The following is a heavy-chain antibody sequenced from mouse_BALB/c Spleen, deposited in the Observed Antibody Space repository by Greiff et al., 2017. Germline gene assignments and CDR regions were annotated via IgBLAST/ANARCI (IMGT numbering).Heavy chain of an antibody. CDR1: GFSLTSYG. Sequence: VQRVESGPSLVQPSQSLSITCTVSGFSLTSYGVHWVRQSPGKGLEWLGVIWRGGSTDYNAAFMSRLSITKDNSKSQVFFKMNSLQADDTAIYYCANYGNFEGHFDVWGAGTTVTVSS. CDR2: IWRGGST. CDR3: ANYGNFEGHFDV. D-gene: IGHD2-1*01. V-gene: IGHV2-5-1*01. J-gene: IGHJ1*01.